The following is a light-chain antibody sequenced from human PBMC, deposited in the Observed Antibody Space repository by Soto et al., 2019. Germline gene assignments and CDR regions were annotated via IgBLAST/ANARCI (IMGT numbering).Light chain of an antibody. J-gene: IGLJ3*02. V-gene: IGLV1-40*01. CDR2: GNT. CDR3: QSFDSSLNGWV. Sequence: QSVLTQPPSVYGAPEQRVTISCNGSSSNIGAGHDVHWYQQVPGTAPKLLVSGNTNRPSGVPDRFSGSNSGTSASLAITGLQAEDEADYYCQSFDSSLNGWVFGGGTKLTVL. CDR1: SSNIGAGHD.